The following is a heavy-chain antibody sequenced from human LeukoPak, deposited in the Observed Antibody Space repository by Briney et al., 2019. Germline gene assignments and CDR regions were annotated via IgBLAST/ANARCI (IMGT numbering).Heavy chain of an antibody. CDR3: ARDLSRDTMIDY. Sequence: ASVKVSCKASGYTFTGYYMHWVRQAPGQGLECMGWINPNSGGTNYAQEFQGRVTMTRDTSISTAHMELSRLRSDDTAVYYCARDLSRDTMIDYWGQGTLVTVSS. CDR1: GYTFTGYY. CDR2: INPNSGGT. D-gene: IGHD3-22*01. J-gene: IGHJ4*02. V-gene: IGHV1-2*02.